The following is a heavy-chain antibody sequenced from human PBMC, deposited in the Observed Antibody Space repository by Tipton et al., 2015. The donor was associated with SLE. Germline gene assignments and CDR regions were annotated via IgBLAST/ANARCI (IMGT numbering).Heavy chain of an antibody. CDR3: ASRIVGATTLDY. V-gene: IGHV4-61*02. CDR1: GGSFSSSSYY. Sequence: TLSLTCTVSGGSFSSSSYYWSWIRQPAGKGLEWIGRVYSSGSTNCNPSLKSRVTISVDTSKNQFSLKLSSVTAADTAVYYCASRIVGATTLDYWGQGTLVTVSS. J-gene: IGHJ4*02. CDR2: VYSSGST. D-gene: IGHD1-26*01.